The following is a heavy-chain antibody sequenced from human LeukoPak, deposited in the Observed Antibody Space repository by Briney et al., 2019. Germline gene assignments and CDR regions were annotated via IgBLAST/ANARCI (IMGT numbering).Heavy chain of an antibody. Sequence: SETLSLTCTVSGGSISTSNYFWGWIRQPPGKGLEWIGSIYHSGSTYYNPSLKSRVTISVDTSKNQFSLKLSSVTAADTAVYYCARDLPPMVRGVIMPNFDYWGQGTLVTVSS. J-gene: IGHJ4*02. D-gene: IGHD3-10*01. CDR3: ARDLPPMVRGVIMPNFDY. V-gene: IGHV4-39*07. CDR1: GGSISTSNYF. CDR2: IYHSGST.